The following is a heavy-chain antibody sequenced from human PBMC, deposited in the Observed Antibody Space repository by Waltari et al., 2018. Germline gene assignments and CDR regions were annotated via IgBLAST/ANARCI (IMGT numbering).Heavy chain of an antibody. Sequence: QVQLVESGGGVVQPGSSLRLSCAASGFTFSRYGMHWVRQAPGKGLEWVAVIWYDGSNKYYADSVKGRFTISRDNSKNTLYLQMNSLRAEDTAMYYCAAMEDAFDIWGQGTMVTVSS. CDR2: IWYDGSNK. CDR3: AAMEDAFDI. CDR1: GFTFSRYG. D-gene: IGHD1-1*01. V-gene: IGHV3-33*08. J-gene: IGHJ3*02.